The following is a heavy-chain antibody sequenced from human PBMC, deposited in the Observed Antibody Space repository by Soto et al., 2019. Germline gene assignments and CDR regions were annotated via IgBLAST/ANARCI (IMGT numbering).Heavy chain of an antibody. CDR1: GYTFVSYG. D-gene: IGHD6-19*01. J-gene: IGHJ3*02. V-gene: IGHV1-18*01. CDR3: SRDAQKWLVAAFEI. CDR2: ISPYNGNT. Sequence: QVQLVQSGAEGKEPGASVKVSCKASGYTFVSYGISWVRQAPGQGLEWMGWISPYNGNTNYVQKFQGRVTMTTDTPKSTVSMELRSLRSADTGVYYFSRDAQKWLVAAFEIWGQGTMVTVSS.